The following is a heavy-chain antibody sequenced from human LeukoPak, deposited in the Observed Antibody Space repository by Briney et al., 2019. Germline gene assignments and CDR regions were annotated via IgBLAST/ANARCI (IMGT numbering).Heavy chain of an antibody. CDR2: FYISGST. CDR3: ARDFLLQSEGLFDY. D-gene: IGHD4-11*01. Sequence: SETLSLTCTVSGGSISSYYWSWVRQPAGKGLEWIGRFYISGSTNYNPSLKSRVTMSVDTSKNQFSLRLNSVTAADTAVYYCARDFLLQSEGLFDYWGQGTLVTVSS. J-gene: IGHJ4*02. CDR1: GGSISSYY. V-gene: IGHV4-4*07.